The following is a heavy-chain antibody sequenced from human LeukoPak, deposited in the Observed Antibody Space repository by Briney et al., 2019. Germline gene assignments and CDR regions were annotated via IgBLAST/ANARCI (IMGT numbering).Heavy chain of an antibody. J-gene: IGHJ4*02. Sequence: GGSLRLSCVASGFIFSAYIMHWVRQAPGKGLEYVSAIRSDGSSTFYPNSVKGRFTISRDNSKSTLYLQMGSLRAEDTAVYYCTRRYGGHSGWAGYHDSWGQGTPVTVSS. V-gene: IGHV3-64*01. CDR3: TRRYGGHSGWAGYHDS. CDR1: GFIFSAYI. D-gene: IGHD6-19*01. CDR2: IRSDGSST.